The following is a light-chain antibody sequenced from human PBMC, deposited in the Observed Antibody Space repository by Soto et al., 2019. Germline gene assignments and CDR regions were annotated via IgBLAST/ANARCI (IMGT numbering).Light chain of an antibody. CDR2: DDS. CDR1: SIGRKS. Sequence: SYELTQPPSVSVAPGQTARIPCEGSSIGRKSVHWYQQKPGQAPALIVYDDSDRPSGIPERFSGSKSGNTATLTISRVEAGDEADYYCQVWASSRDLVVFGGGTKVTVL. J-gene: IGLJ2*01. V-gene: IGLV3-21*02. CDR3: QVWASSRDLVV.